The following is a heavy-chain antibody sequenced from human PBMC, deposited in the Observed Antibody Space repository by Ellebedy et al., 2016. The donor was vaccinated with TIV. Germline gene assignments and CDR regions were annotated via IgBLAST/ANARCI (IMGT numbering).Heavy chain of an antibody. Sequence: AASVKVSCKASGYTFTSYGISCVRQAPAQALARMGWISAYNGNTNYAQKLQGRVTMATDTSTSTAYMELRSPRSDDTAVYYCARDRGMTTGYYYGMDVWGQGTTVTVSS. CDR1: GYTFTSYG. J-gene: IGHJ6*02. V-gene: IGHV1-18*04. D-gene: IGHD3-10*01. CDR3: ARDRGMTTGYYYGMDV. CDR2: ISAYNGNT.